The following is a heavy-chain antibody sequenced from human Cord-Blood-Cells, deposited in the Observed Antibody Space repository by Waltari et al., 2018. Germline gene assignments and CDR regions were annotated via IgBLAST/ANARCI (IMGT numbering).Heavy chain of an antibody. CDR1: GGSISSYY. CDR3: ARDSDSSSWYWFDP. CDR2: IYTSGST. V-gene: IGHV4-4*07. J-gene: IGHJ5*02. Sequence: QVQLQESGPGLVKPSETLSLTCTVSGGSISSYYWSWIRQPAGKGLEWIGRIYTSGSTNDTPSLKSRGTMSVDTSKNQFSLKLSSVTAADTAVYYCARDSDSSSWYWFDPWGQGTLVTVSS. D-gene: IGHD6-13*01.